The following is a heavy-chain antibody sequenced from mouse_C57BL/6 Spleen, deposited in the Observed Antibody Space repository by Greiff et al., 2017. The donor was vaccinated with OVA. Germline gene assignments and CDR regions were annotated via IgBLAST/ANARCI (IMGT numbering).Heavy chain of an antibody. J-gene: IGHJ1*03. Sequence: QVQLKQPGAELVRPGTSVKLSCKASGYTFTSYWMHWVKQRPGQGLEWIGVIDPSDSYTNYNQKFKGKATLTVDTSSSTAYMQLSSLTSEDSAVYYCARWTTIEGWYFDVWGTGTTVTVSS. CDR3: ARWTTIEGWYFDV. CDR2: IDPSDSYT. CDR1: GYTFTSYW. V-gene: IGHV1-59*01. D-gene: IGHD2-1*01.